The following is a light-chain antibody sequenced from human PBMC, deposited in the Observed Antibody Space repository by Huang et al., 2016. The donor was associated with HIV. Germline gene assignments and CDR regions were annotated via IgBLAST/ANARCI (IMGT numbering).Light chain of an antibody. V-gene: IGKV3-11*01. CDR3: QQRGNWPLT. CDR2: DAS. CDR1: QSVSNS. J-gene: IGKJ4*01. Sequence: EIVLTQSPATLSLSPGERATLSCRASQSVSNSLAWYQRKPGQAPRLLIYDASKRATGIPDRFSGSGSGADFTLTISSLDSEDFAVYYCQQRGNWPLTFGGGTKVEIK.